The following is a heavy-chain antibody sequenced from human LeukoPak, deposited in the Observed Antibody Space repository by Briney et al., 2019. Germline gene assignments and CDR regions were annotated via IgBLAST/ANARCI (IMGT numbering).Heavy chain of an antibody. Sequence: ASVKVSCKASGGTFSSYAISWVRQAPGQGLEWMGGIIPIFGTANYAQKFQGRVTITADKSTSTAYMQQSSLRSEDTAVYYCAILPATNQYPFDYWGQGTLVTVSS. CDR3: AILPATNQYPFDY. V-gene: IGHV1-69*06. J-gene: IGHJ4*02. CDR2: IIPIFGTA. D-gene: IGHD2-15*01. CDR1: GGTFSSYA.